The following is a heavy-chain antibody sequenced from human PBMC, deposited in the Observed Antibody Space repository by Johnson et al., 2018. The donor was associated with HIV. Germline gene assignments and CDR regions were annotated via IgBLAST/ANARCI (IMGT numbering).Heavy chain of an antibody. J-gene: IGHJ3*02. V-gene: IGHV3-20*04. CDR1: GFTFDDYG. CDR3: AKDLRVFDWFNAYDAFDI. Sequence: VQLMESGGGVVRPGGSLRLSCAASGFTFDDYGMSWVRQAPGKGLEWVSGINWNGGSTGSADSVKGRFTISRDNAKNSLYLQMNSLRAEDTALYYCAKDLRVFDWFNAYDAFDIWGQGTMVTVSS. D-gene: IGHD3-9*01. CDR2: INWNGGST.